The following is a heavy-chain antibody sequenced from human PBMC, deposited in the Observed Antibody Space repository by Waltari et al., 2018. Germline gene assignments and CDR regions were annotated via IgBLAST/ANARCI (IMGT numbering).Heavy chain of an antibody. Sequence: VRLVASGGTLVRPGGSLRLTCAASGCTFNTLWMGWVRQAPGKGLEWVANINEDGSEKNYVDSVKGRFTISRDNTENSLYRQMNSLRGEDTAVYYCARGVGSGQGVVHWGQGTLVTVSS. J-gene: IGHJ4*02. D-gene: IGHD1-26*01. CDR3: ARGVGSGQGVVH. CDR2: INEDGSEK. CDR1: GCTFNTLW. V-gene: IGHV3-7*01.